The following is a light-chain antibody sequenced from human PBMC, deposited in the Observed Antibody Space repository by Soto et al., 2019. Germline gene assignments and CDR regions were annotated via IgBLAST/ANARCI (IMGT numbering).Light chain of an antibody. CDR3: SSFAGGGNPVL. V-gene: IGLV2-8*01. CDR2: EVT. J-gene: IGLJ2*01. Sequence: QSALTQPPSASGSLGQSVTFSCTGTSSDVGGYNYVSWHQQPPGKAPKLMIYEVTERPSGVPDRFSGSKSGNPASLTVSGLQAEDEADYYCSSFAGGGNPVLFGGGTKLTVL. CDR1: SSDVGGYNY.